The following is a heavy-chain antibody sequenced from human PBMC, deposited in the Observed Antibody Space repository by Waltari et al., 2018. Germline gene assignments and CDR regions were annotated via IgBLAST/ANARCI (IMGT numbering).Heavy chain of an antibody. CDR1: GYTFTGYY. J-gene: IGHJ6*02. D-gene: IGHD2-2*01. CDR3: ARDVVPAAMLHFYYYGMDV. Sequence: QVQLVQSGAEVKKPGASVKVSCKASGYTFTGYYMHWVRQAPGQGLEWMGWINPNSGGTNYAQKFQGRVTMTRDTSISTAYMELSRLRSDDTAVYYCARDVVPAAMLHFYYYGMDVWGQGTTVTVSS. CDR2: INPNSGGT. V-gene: IGHV1-2*02.